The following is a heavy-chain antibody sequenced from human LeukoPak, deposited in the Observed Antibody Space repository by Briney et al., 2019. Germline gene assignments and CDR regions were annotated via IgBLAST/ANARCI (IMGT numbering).Heavy chain of an antibody. V-gene: IGHV1-46*01. Sequence: ASVKVSCKASGYTFTSYYMHWVRQAPGQGLEWMGIINPSGGSTSYAQKFQGRVTMTRDSSTSTAYMELRSLRSDDTAVYYCASVLRYFDWPTRFDPWGQGTLVTVSS. CDR3: ASVLRYFDWPTRFDP. D-gene: IGHD3-9*01. J-gene: IGHJ5*02. CDR1: GYTFTSYY. CDR2: INPSGGST.